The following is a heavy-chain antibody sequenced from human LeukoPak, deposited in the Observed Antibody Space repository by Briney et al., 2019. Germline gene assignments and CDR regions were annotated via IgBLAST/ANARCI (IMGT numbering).Heavy chain of an antibody. J-gene: IGHJ4*02. CDR1: GFTFSTFW. CDR3: ARSSGWIIDF. Sequence: GESLRLSCAASGFTFSTFWVNWVRQTPGKGLEWVANIKQDGSEKYYVDSVKGRFTISRDNAKNSLYLQMNSLRDEDTAVYYCARSSGWIIDFWGQGTLVTVSS. CDR2: IKQDGSEK. V-gene: IGHV3-7*01. D-gene: IGHD6-19*01.